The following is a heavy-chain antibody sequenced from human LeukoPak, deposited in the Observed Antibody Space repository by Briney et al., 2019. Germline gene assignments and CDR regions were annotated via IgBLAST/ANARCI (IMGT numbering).Heavy chain of an antibody. CDR3: AKTSRGYSGYDSPLDY. CDR2: IRGSGGNT. Sequence: GGSLRLSCAASGFTFSTYAMSWVRQAPGKGLEWVSGIRGSGGNTYYADSVKGRFTISRDNSKNTLYLQMNSLRAEDTAVYYCAKTSRGYSGYDSPLDYWGQGTLVTVSS. CDR1: GFTFSTYA. J-gene: IGHJ4*02. D-gene: IGHD5-12*01. V-gene: IGHV3-23*01.